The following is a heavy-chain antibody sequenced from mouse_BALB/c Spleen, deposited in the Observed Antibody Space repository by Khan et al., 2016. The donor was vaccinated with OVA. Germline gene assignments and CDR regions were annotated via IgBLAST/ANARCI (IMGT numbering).Heavy chain of an antibody. V-gene: IGHV1S137*01. CDR2: ISTYSGNT. D-gene: IGHD2-3*01. J-gene: IGHJ2*01. CDR1: GYTFTDNA. CDR3: TRPAYDGYYDS. Sequence: QIQLVQSGPELVRPGVSVKISCKGSGYTFTDNAMHWVKQSHAKSLEWIGLISTYSGNTNYKQKFKGKATMTVDKSSSTAYMELARLTSEDSAIYYCTRPAYDGYYDSWGQGTTLTVSS.